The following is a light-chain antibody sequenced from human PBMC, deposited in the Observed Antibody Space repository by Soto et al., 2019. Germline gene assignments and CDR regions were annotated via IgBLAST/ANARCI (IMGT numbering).Light chain of an antibody. Sequence: DIQMTQSPSSLSAFVGDRVTITCRASQSISDYLNWYQQKPGKAPKLLIYAASSLQSGVPSRFSGSGSGTEFTLTFSSLQPEDFATYYCQQSYSMPRTFGQGTKLEIK. J-gene: IGKJ2*01. CDR3: QQSYSMPRT. CDR2: AAS. V-gene: IGKV1-39*01. CDR1: QSISDY.